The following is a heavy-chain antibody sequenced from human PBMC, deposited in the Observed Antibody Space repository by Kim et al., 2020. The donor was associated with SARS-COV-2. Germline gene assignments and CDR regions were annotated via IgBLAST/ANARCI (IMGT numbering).Heavy chain of an antibody. J-gene: IGHJ4*02. CDR1: GYTFTSYA. Sequence: ASVKVSCKASGYTFTSYAMHWVRQAPGQRLEWMGWINAGNGNTKYSQKFQGRVTITRDTSASTAYMELSSLRSEDTAVYYCARDRRMYSSSTDSYIDYWGQGTLVTVSS. CDR3: ARDRRMYSSSTDSYIDY. CDR2: INAGNGNT. V-gene: IGHV1-3*01. D-gene: IGHD6-13*01.